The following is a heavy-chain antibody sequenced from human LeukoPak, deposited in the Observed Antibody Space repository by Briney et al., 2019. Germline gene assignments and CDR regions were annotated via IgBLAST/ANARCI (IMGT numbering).Heavy chain of an antibody. D-gene: IGHD2-2*01. CDR3: ARGVVSAALNYFDD. V-gene: IGHV4-39*01. J-gene: IGHJ4*02. Sequence: SETLSLTCTVSGGSISSSSYYWGWIRQPPGKGLEWIGSIYYSGTTYYNPSLKSRATISVDTSKNQFFLKLSSVTAADTAVYYCARGVVSAALNYFDDWGQGTLVTVGS. CDR1: GGSISSSSYY. CDR2: IYYSGTT.